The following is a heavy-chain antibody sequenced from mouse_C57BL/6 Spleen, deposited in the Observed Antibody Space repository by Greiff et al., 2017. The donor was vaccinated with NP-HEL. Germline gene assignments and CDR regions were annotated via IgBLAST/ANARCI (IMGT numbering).Heavy chain of an antibody. J-gene: IGHJ4*01. CDR2: IDPSDSYT. V-gene: IGHV1-69*01. D-gene: IGHD3-1*01. Sequence: QVQLHQSGAELVMPGASVKLSCKASGYTFTSYWMHWVKQRPGQGLEWIGEIDPSDSYTNYNQKFKGKSTLTVDKSSSTAYMQLSSLTSEDSAVYYCARRGYYDAMDYWGQGTSVTVSS. CDR1: GYTFTSYW. CDR3: ARRGYYDAMDY.